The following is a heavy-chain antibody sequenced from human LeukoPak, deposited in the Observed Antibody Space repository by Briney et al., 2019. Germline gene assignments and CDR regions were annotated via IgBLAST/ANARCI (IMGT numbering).Heavy chain of an antibody. V-gene: IGHV3-66*03. CDR1: GFRVRDYY. Sequence: PGGSLTLSCAVSGFRVRDYYMSWVRQAPGKGLEWVGLIRDSGEAFYADFARGRFAISRDESENTLYLQMNSLRGEDTAVYFCERDRAANQDWVEFDPWGQGTPVIVSS. D-gene: IGHD3/OR15-3a*01. CDR3: ERDRAANQDWVEFDP. J-gene: IGHJ5*02. CDR2: IRDSGEA.